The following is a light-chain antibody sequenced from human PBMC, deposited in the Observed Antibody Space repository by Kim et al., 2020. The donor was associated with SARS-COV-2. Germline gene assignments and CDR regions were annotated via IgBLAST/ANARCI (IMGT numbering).Light chain of an antibody. CDR1: QSVPNNY. CDR3: LQYDSRRT. J-gene: IGKJ1*01. CDR2: GAS. Sequence: EIVLTQSPGTLSLSPGERVTVSCRASQSVPNNYLAWYRQKPGQAPRLLIYGASSRFTGVPGRFSGSGSGTDFPLIISRLEPEDFAVYYCLQYDSRRTFGRGATV. V-gene: IGKV3-20*01.